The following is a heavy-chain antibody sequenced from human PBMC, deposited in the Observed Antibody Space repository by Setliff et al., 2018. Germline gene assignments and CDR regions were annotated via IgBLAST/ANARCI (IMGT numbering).Heavy chain of an antibody. J-gene: IGHJ4*02. CDR1: GASISSTYY. CDR2: IYYRGIN. D-gene: IGHD4-4*01. V-gene: IGHV4-39*01. CDR3: ARASVVHAVTFGY. Sequence: PSETLSLTCTVSGASISSTYYWGWVSQYPEKVLEWIGSIYYRGINFSNPSLRSRVTMSVDTSKNQFSLNLTSVTAADTAIYYCARASVVHAVTFGYWGQGTLVTVSS.